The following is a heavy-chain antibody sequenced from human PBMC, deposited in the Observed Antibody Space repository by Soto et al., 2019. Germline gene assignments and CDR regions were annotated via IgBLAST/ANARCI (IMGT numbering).Heavy chain of an antibody. Sequence: SCAASGFTFSSYAMSWVRQAPGKGLEWVSAISGSGGSTYYADSVKGRFTISRDNSKNTLYLQMNSLRAEDTAVYYCARDEARYSSGTWFDPWGQGTLVTVSS. CDR1: GFTFSSYA. V-gene: IGHV3-23*01. J-gene: IGHJ5*02. D-gene: IGHD6-19*01. CDR3: ARDEARYSSGTWFDP. CDR2: ISGSGGST.